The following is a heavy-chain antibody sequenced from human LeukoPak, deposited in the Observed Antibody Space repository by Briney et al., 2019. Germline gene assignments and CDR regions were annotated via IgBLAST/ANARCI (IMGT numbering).Heavy chain of an antibody. J-gene: IGHJ4*02. Sequence: GASVKVSCKASGYTFTSYAIHWVRQAPGQGLEWMGWINTNTGNPTYAKGFTGRFVFSLDTSVSTAYLQISSLKAEDTAVYYCARGETLTTVIHWGQGTLVAVSS. CDR2: INTNTGNP. CDR1: GYTFTSYA. V-gene: IGHV7-4-1*02. CDR3: ARGETLTTVIH. D-gene: IGHD4-17*01.